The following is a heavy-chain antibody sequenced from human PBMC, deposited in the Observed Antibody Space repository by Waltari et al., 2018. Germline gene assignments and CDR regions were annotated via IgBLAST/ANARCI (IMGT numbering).Heavy chain of an antibody. D-gene: IGHD6-13*01. CDR1: GFTVSSNY. CDR2: IYSGGST. CDR3: AISPEGSSWYAYFDY. J-gene: IGHJ4*02. V-gene: IGHV3-53*01. Sequence: EVQLVESGGGLIQPGGSLRLSCAASGFTVSSNYMSWVRQAPGKGLEWVSVIYSGGSTYYAESVKGRFTISRDNSKNTLYLQMNSLRAEDTAVYYCAISPEGSSWYAYFDYWGQGTLVTVSS.